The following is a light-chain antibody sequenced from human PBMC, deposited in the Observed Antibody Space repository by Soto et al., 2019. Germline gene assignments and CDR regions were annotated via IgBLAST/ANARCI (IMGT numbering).Light chain of an antibody. J-gene: IGLJ2*01. CDR3: TSYTTGSSVV. Sequence: QSALTQPASVSGSPGQSITISCTGTSSDIGAYNYVSWYQQHPGKAPKLLIYDVSDRPSGISSRFSGSKSGSTASLTISGLQAEDDAEYHCTSYTTGSSVVFGGGTKLTVL. CDR1: SSDIGAYNY. CDR2: DVS. V-gene: IGLV2-14*03.